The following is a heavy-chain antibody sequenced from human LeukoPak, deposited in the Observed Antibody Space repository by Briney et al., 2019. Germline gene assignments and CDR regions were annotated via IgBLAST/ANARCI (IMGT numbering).Heavy chain of an antibody. Sequence: GGSLRLSCAASGFTVSSNYMSWVRQAPGKGLEWVSVIYSGGSRYYADSVRGGFTISRDNSKNKLYSRMKSRRAEDKAGYYCARDNIAVAVDYSYYSRMDVWGQGTTVTVSS. D-gene: IGHD6-19*01. V-gene: IGHV3-53*01. CDR3: ARDNIAVAVDYSYYSRMDV. CDR2: IYSGGSR. CDR1: GFTVSSNY. J-gene: IGHJ6*02.